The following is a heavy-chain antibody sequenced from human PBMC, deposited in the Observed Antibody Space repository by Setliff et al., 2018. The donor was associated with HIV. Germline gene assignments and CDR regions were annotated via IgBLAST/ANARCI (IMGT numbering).Heavy chain of an antibody. CDR2: IYHSGST. Sequence: PSETLSLTCAVSGYSISSGYYWGWIRQPPGKGLEWIGSIYHSGSTYYNPSLKSRVTISVDTSKNQFSLKLSSVTAADTAVYYCARDNSYYYGSGSHYWYGMDVWGQGTTVTVSS. CDR1: GYSISSGYY. J-gene: IGHJ6*01. D-gene: IGHD3-10*01. CDR3: ARDNSYYYGSGSHYWYGMDV. V-gene: IGHV4-38-2*02.